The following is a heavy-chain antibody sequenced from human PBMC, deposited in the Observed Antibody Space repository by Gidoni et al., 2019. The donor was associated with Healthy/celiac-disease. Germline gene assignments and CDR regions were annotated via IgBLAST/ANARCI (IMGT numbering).Heavy chain of an antibody. CDR2: ISYDGSNK. CDR3: AKDRGWYVYYGMDV. J-gene: IGHJ6*02. V-gene: IGHV3-30*18. Sequence: QVQLVESGGGVVQPGRSLRLSCEVSGFTFSNYGMHWVRQAPGKGLEWVAVISYDGSNKYYADSVKGRFTISRDNSKNTLYLQMNSLRAEDTAVYYCAKDRGWYVYYGMDVWGQGTTVTVSS. CDR1: GFTFSNYG. D-gene: IGHD6-19*01.